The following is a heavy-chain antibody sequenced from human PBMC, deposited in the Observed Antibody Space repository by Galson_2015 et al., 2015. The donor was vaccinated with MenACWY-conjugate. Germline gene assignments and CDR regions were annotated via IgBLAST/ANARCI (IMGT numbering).Heavy chain of an antibody. CDR3: ARDSFNSSSWYWYYYGMDV. V-gene: IGHV1-3*01. CDR1: GYTFASYA. Sequence: SVKVSCKASGYTFASYAMHWARQAPGQRLEWMGWINAGNGHTKYSQKFQGRVTITRDTSASTAYMELSSLRSEDTAVYYCARDSFNSSSWYWYYYGMDVWGQGTTVTVSS. J-gene: IGHJ6*02. CDR2: INAGNGHT. D-gene: IGHD6-13*01.